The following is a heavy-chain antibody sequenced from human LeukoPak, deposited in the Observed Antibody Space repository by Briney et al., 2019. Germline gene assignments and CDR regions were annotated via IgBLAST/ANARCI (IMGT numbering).Heavy chain of an antibody. Sequence: PGGSLRLSCAASGFTSSSYGMNWVRQAPGKGLEWVSSISSSSSYIYYADSVKGRFTISRDNAKNSLYLQMNSLRAEDTAVYYCAGEIEYYYDASYYYGMDVWGQGTTVTVSS. CDR3: AGEIEYYYDASYYYGMDV. CDR2: ISSSSSYI. CDR1: GFTSSSYG. V-gene: IGHV3-21*01. J-gene: IGHJ6*02. D-gene: IGHD3-22*01.